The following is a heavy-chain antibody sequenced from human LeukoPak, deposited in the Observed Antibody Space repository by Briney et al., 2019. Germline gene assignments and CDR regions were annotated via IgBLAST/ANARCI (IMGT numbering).Heavy chain of an antibody. J-gene: IGHJ5*02. D-gene: IGHD6-19*01. CDR2: INHSGST. Sequence: SETLSLTCAVYVGSFSGYYWGWIRQPPGKGREWIGEINHSGSTNYNPSLKSRVTISVDTSKNQFSLKLSSVTDADTAVYYCARGQKQWDWFDPWGQGTLVTVSS. CDR1: VGSFSGYY. CDR3: ARGQKQWDWFDP. V-gene: IGHV4-34*01.